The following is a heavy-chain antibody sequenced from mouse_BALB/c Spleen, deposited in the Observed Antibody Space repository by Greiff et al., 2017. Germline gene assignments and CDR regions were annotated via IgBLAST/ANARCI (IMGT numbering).Heavy chain of an antibody. Sequence: VHVKQSGAELVKPGASVKLSCTASGFNIKDTYMHWVKQRPEQGLEWIGRIDPANGNTKYDPKFQGKATITADTSSNTAYLQLSSLTSEDTAVYYCATPYRYAYAMDYWGQGTSVTVSS. CDR1: GFNIKDTY. CDR2: IDPANGNT. J-gene: IGHJ4*01. D-gene: IGHD2-14*01. CDR3: ATPYRYAYAMDY. V-gene: IGHV14-3*02.